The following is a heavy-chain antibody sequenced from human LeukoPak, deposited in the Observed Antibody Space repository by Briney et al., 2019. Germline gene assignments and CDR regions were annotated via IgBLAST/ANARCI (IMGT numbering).Heavy chain of an antibody. D-gene: IGHD3-22*01. CDR3: ARGCYYDSSGSHSDY. J-gene: IGHJ4*02. CDR1: GFTFSTYA. CDR2: ISYDGVIE. V-gene: IGHV3-30*04. Sequence: PGGSLRLSCEASGFTFSTYAMHWVRQAPGKGLEWVAVISYDGVIEHYGDSVKGRFTISRDNSKNTLSLQMNGLKPEDTAVYYCARGCYYDSSGSHSDYWGQGTLVTVSS.